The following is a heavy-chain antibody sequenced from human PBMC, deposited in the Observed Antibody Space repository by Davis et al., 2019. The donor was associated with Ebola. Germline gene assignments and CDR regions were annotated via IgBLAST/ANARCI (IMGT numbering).Heavy chain of an antibody. CDR1: GYTFTSYD. CDR3: ARGVSVGATYVG. V-gene: IGHV1-8*01. J-gene: IGHJ4*02. Sequence: ASVKVSCKASGYTFTSYDINWVRQATGQGLEWMGWMNPNSGNTGYAQKFQGRVTITADKSTSTAYMELSSLRSEDTAVYYCARGVSVGATYVGWGQGTLVTVSS. CDR2: MNPNSGNT. D-gene: IGHD1-26*01.